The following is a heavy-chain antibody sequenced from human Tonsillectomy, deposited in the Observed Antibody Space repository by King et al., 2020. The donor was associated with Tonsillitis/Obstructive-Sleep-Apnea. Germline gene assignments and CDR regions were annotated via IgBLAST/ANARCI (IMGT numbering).Heavy chain of an antibody. CDR3: ARDARKYYMDV. Sequence: QLVQSGAEVKKPGASMKVSCKASGYTFTNYVISWVRQAPGQGLEWMGWISAYNGNTNYAQKLQGRVTMTTDTSTSTANMELRSLRSDDTAVYYCARDARKYYMDVWGKGTTVTVSS. CDR2: ISAYNGNT. CDR1: GYTFTNYV. J-gene: IGHJ6*03. V-gene: IGHV1-18*01.